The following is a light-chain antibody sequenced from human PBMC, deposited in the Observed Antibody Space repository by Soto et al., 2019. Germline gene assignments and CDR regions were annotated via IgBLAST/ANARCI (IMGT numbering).Light chain of an antibody. Sequence: QSVLTQPASVSGSPGQSITISCTGTSSDVGSYNLVSWYQQHPGKASKLMIYEVSKRPSGVSNRFSGSKSGNPASLTISGLQAEDEADYYCCSYAGSSTLVFGTGTKLTVL. CDR3: CSYAGSSTLV. CDR1: SSDVGSYNL. J-gene: IGLJ1*01. CDR2: EVS. V-gene: IGLV2-23*02.